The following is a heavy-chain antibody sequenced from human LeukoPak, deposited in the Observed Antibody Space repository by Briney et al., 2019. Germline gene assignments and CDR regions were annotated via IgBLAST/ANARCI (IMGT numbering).Heavy chain of an antibody. CDR2: ISSSGSTI. V-gene: IGHV3-48*03. CDR1: GFTFSSYE. D-gene: IGHD3-9*01. CDR3: ARDPTYLTGFDY. Sequence: GGSLRLSCAASGFTFSSYEMNWVRQAPGKGLEWVSYISSSGSTIHYAESVKGRFTISRDNAKSSLYLQMNSLRAEDTAVYYCARDPTYLTGFDYWGQGTLVAVSS. J-gene: IGHJ4*02.